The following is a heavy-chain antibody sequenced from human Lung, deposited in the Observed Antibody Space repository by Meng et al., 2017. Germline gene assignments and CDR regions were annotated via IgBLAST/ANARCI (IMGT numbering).Heavy chain of an antibody. CDR1: GGSFSDYY. CDR2: INHSGST. Sequence: VPIPQWGAGLLKPSETLSLPCVVSGGSFSDYYWSWIRQPPGKGLEWIGEINHSGSTNYNPSLESRATISVDTSQNNLSLKLSSVTAADSAVYYCARGPTTMAHDFDYWGQGTLVTVSS. CDR3: ARGPTTMAHDFDY. J-gene: IGHJ4*02. D-gene: IGHD4-11*01. V-gene: IGHV4-34*01.